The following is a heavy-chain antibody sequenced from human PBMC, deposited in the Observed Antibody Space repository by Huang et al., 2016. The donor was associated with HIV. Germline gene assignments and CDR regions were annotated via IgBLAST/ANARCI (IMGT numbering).Heavy chain of an antibody. CDR2: INHIGKT. J-gene: IGHJ4*02. CDR3: SREKAADSAWYGVYYFDY. V-gene: IGHV4-34*01. CDR1: GGSFSGYY. D-gene: IGHD6-19*01. Sequence: QVQLRQWGAGLVKPSETLSLTCAVYGGSFSGYYWTWIRQSPGKGLEGIGEINHIGKTNYHPSLKSRVTISKDTSKNQFSLQLTSVSAADTGFYFCSREKAADSAWYGVYYFDYWGEGALVTVTS.